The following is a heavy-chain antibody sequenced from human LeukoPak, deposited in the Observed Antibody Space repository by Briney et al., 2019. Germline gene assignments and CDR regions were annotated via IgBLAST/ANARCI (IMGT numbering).Heavy chain of an antibody. CDR3: ARDPSYYYDSSGYYYGGDAFDI. V-gene: IGHV3-20*04. CDR2: INWNGGST. CDR1: GFTFDDYG. J-gene: IGHJ3*02. Sequence: GGSLRLSCAASGFTFDDYGMSWVRQAPGKGLEWVSGINWNGGSTGYADSVKGRFTISRDNAKNSLYLQMNSLKAEDTAVYYCARDPSYYYDSSGYYYGGDAFDIWGQGTMVTVSS. D-gene: IGHD3-22*01.